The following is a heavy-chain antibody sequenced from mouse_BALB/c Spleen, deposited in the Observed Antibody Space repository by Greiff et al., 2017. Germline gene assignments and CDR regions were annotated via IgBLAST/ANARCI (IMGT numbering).Heavy chain of an antibody. D-gene: IGHD2-4*01. J-gene: IGHJ3*01. CDR3: TGSTMITTRGFAY. V-gene: IGHV5-6-4*01. CDR1: GFTFSSYT. Sequence: EVKLMESGGGLVKPGGSLKLSCAASGFTFSSYTMSWVRQTPEKRLEWVATISSGGSYTYYPDSVKGRFTISRDNAKNTLYLQMSSLKSEDTAMYYCTGSTMITTRGFAYWGQGTLVTVSA. CDR2: ISSGGSYT.